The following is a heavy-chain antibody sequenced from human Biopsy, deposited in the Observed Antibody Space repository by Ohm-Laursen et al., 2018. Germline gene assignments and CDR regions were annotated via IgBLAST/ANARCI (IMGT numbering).Heavy chain of an antibody. CDR3: AGHSLDDFWSGAHYYFDY. J-gene: IGHJ4*02. D-gene: IGHD3-3*01. Sequence: SETLSLTCRVSGGSISSRNHYWGWLRQPPGKGLEWIGHDYYCGSTFYNSSLKSRVTVSVDTSKNQFHLRLTSMSPSDTAVYYCAGHSLDDFWSGAHYYFDYWGLGTLVTVSS. CDR2: DYYCGST. V-gene: IGHV4-39*01. CDR1: GGSISSRNHY.